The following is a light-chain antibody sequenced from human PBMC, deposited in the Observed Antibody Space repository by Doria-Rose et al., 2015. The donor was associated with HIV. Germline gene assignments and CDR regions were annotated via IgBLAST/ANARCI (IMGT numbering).Light chain of an antibody. Sequence: DIQLTQSPESLGMSLGERATLNCKSNQSLLYTSKNYLAWYQQKPGQPPKLLSDWASTLQSEVPARFSGSWSGTDFTLTISSLEAEDVAVYYCQQYYDTPSFSPGTTVDIK. CDR1: QSLLYTSKNY. J-gene: IGKJ3*01. CDR3: QQYYDTPS. CDR2: WAS. V-gene: IGKV4-1*01.